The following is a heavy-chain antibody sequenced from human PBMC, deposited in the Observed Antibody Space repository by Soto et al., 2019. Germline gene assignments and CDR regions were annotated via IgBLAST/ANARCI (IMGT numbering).Heavy chain of an antibody. V-gene: IGHV4-34*01. Sequence: SETLSLTCAVYGGSFSGYYWSWIRQPPGKGLEWIGEINHSGSTNYNPSLKSRVTISVDTSKNQFSLKLSSVTAADTAVYYCARHERRATVTRFKGVDPWGQGTLVTVS. CDR1: GGSFSGYY. D-gene: IGHD4-17*01. CDR3: ARHERRATVTRFKGVDP. J-gene: IGHJ5*02. CDR2: INHSGST.